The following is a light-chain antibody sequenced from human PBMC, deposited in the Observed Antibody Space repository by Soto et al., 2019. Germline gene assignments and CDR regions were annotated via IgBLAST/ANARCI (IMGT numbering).Light chain of an antibody. Sequence: ETVWTQSPDTLSFSPGERASLSCRASQSVSSSYLAWYQKKPGLAPRLLIYGASNSATGIPDRFSGSGSGTDFTLTISRLEPEDFAVYYCQQYGSSWYTFGQGTQLEIK. CDR2: GAS. CDR1: QSVSSSY. V-gene: IGKV3-20*01. J-gene: IGKJ2*01. CDR3: QQYGSSWYT.